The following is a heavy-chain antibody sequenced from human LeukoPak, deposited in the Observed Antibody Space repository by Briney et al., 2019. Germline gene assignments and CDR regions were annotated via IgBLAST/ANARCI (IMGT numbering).Heavy chain of an antibody. CDR1: GFTFSSYE. V-gene: IGHV3-48*03. CDR3: ARVAEVAAYFDY. D-gene: IGHD2-15*01. J-gene: IGHJ4*02. Sequence: GGSLRLSCAASGFTFSSYEMNWVRQAPGKGLKWVSYISSSGSTIYYADSVKGRFTVSRDNAKNSLYLQMNSLRAEDTAVYYCARVAEVAAYFDYWGQGTLVTVSS. CDR2: ISSSGSTI.